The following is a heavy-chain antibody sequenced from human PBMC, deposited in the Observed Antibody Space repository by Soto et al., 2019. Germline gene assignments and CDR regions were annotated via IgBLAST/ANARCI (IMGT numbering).Heavy chain of an antibody. CDR1: GFTFSSYA. V-gene: IGHV3-30-3*01. CDR3: AKVMATIALDY. D-gene: IGHD2-21*01. J-gene: IGHJ4*02. Sequence: QVQLVESGGGVVQPGRSLRLSCAASGFTFSSYAMHWVRQAPGKGLEWVAVITYDGSNNYYADSVKGRFTISRDNSKNTLYPQMNSLRAEDTAVYYCAKVMATIALDYWGQGTLVTVSS. CDR2: ITYDGSNN.